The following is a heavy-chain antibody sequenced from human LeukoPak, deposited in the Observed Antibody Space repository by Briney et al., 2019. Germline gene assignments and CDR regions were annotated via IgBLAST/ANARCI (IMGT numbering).Heavy chain of an antibody. D-gene: IGHD6-19*01. V-gene: IGHV3-23*01. CDR2: IGGSGDGT. CDR3: AKGYRSGWFPWFDP. Sequence: PGGSLRLSCAASGFTFSNYAMSWARQAPGKGLEWVSGIGGSGDGTYYGDSVKGRFIISRDNSKNTLYLRMNSLRAEDTAVYYCAKGYRSGWFPWFDPWGQGTLVTVYS. J-gene: IGHJ5*02. CDR1: GFTFSNYA.